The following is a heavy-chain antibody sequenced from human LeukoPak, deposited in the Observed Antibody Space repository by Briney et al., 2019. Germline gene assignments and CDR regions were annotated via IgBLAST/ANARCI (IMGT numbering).Heavy chain of an antibody. CDR3: AHRHRGVASDI. Sequence: SGPTLVNPTQTLTLTCTFSGLSLSTSGVGVGWIRQPPGKALEWLVLIYWNDDKRYSPSLKSRLTITKDTSKNQVVLTMTNMDPVDTATYYCAHRHRGVASDIWGQGTMVTVSS. J-gene: IGHJ3*02. D-gene: IGHD2-15*01. V-gene: IGHV2-5*01. CDR2: IYWNDDK. CDR1: GLSLSTSGVG.